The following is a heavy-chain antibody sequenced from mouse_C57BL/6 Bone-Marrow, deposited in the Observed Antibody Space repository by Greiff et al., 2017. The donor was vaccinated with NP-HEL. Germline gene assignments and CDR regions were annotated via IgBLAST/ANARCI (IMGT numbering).Heavy chain of an antibody. CDR1: GFSFNTYA. V-gene: IGHV10-1*01. D-gene: IGHD1-1*01. J-gene: IGHJ4*01. CDR2: IRSKSNNYAT. Sequence: EVKLVESGGGLVQPKGSLKLSCAASGFSFNTYAMNWVRQAPGKGLEWVARIRSKSNNYATYYADSVKDRFTISRDDSESMLYLQMNNLKTEDTAMYYCVRQNYGYYGSSYYAMDYWGQGTSVTVSS. CDR3: VRQNYGYYGSSYYAMDY.